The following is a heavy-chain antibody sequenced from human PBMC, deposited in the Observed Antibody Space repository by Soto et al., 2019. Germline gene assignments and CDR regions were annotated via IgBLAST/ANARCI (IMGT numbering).Heavy chain of an antibody. J-gene: IGHJ6*02. CDR1: GYTFTSYG. V-gene: IGHV1-18*01. CDR3: ARDRGAYGMDV. CDR2: TSAYNGNR. Sequence: QVQLVQSGAEVKKPGASVKVSCKASGYTFTSYGISWVRQAPGQGLEWMGWTSAYNGNRNYAQKHQGRDTMTTDTSTSTADMELRSLRSDDTAVYYCARDRGAYGMDVWGQGTTVTVSS.